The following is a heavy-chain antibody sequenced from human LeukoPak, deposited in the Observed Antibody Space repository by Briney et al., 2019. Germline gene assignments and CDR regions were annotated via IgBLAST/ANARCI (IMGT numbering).Heavy chain of an antibody. CDR3: ARKAYGLDV. Sequence: GGSLRLSCAASGFTFSSHWMSWVRQAPGKGLEWVANINQDGSEKYYVDSVKGRFTISRDNAKNSLYLQMNSLRAEDTAVYYCARKAYGLDVWGKGTTVTGSS. V-gene: IGHV3-7*03. J-gene: IGHJ6*04. CDR1: GFTFSSHW. CDR2: INQDGSEK.